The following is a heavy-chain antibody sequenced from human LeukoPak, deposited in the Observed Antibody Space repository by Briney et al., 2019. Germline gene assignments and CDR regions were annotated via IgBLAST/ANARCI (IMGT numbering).Heavy chain of an antibody. CDR2: ISLDSGSI. CDR1: GFTFDDYA. J-gene: IGHJ3*02. Sequence: SGGSLRLSCAASGFTFDDYAMHWVRQAPGKGLEWVSGISLDSGSIGYADSVKGRFTISRDNAKNSLYLQMNSLRAEDTALYYCAKDVRSPSAFDIWGQGTMATVSS. V-gene: IGHV3-9*01. CDR3: AKDVRSPSAFDI.